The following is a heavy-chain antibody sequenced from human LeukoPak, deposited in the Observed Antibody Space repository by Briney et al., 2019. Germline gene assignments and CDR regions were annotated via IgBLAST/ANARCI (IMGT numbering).Heavy chain of an antibody. V-gene: IGHV4-59*01. J-gene: IGHJ4*02. Sequence: WETLSLPCTVCGGSLSMYDWIGIRQPPAKGLGCIAYICDSGSTTYNPYLKSRVTISVDTSKNQFSLKLTSVPAADTAVYYCARGVPEYYDFWSGYFYYFDYWGQGTLVTVSS. CDR3: ARGVPEYYDFWSGYFYYFDY. CDR1: GGSLSMYD. CDR2: ICDSGST. D-gene: IGHD3-3*01.